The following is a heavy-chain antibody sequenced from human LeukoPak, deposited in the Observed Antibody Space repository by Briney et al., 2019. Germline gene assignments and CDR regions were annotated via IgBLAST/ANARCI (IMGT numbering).Heavy chain of an antibody. CDR3: AKTPYGDYSLNAFDI. Sequence: GSLRLSCAASGFTFSSYAMSWVRQAPGKGLEWVSVISGGGGSTYYADSVKGRFTISRDSSKNTLYLQMNSLRAEDTAVYYCAKTPYGDYSLNAFDIWGQGTMVTVSS. D-gene: IGHD4-17*01. CDR2: ISGGGGST. J-gene: IGHJ3*02. V-gene: IGHV3-23*01. CDR1: GFTFSSYA.